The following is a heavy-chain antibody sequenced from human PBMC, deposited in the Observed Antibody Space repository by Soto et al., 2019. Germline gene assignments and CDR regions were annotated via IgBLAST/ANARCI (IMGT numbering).Heavy chain of an antibody. Sequence: QVQLVESGGGVVQPGRSLRLSCDASGFAIRSNAIHWVRQAPGKGLEWVAVISFEGSYKYYADSVKGRFTVSRDNSKNTVSLQMDSLTGEDSALYYCVRAAGIAAAGSSQGVLWGQGTLVTVSS. D-gene: IGHD6-13*01. J-gene: IGHJ4*02. CDR3: VRAAGIAAAGSSQGVL. CDR1: GFAIRSNA. CDR2: ISFEGSYK. V-gene: IGHV3-30*04.